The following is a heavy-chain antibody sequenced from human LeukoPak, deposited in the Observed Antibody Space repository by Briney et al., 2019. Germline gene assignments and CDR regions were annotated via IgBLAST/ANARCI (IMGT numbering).Heavy chain of an antibody. D-gene: IGHD3-10*01. J-gene: IGHJ4*02. Sequence: ASVKVSCKASGYTFTGYYMHWVRQAPGQGLEWMGRINPNSGRTNYAQKFQGRVTMTRDTSMNTVYTELSSLRSDDTAVYYCARDYYGGHNLYNFDVWGQGTRVIVCS. CDR2: INPNSGRT. CDR3: ARDYYGGHNLYNFDV. V-gene: IGHV1-2*02. CDR1: GYTFTGYY.